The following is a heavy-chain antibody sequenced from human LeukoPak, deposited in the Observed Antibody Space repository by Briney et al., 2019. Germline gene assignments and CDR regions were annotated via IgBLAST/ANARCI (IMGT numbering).Heavy chain of an antibody. V-gene: IGHV3-30*02. CDR3: AKDRSWGMNSAEY. D-gene: IGHD7-27*01. CDR2: IRYDGSRT. CDR1: GFIFKNFG. J-gene: IGHJ4*02. Sequence: PGGSLRLSCAASGFIFKNFGMYWVRQAPGKGLEGVAFIRYDGSRTYYTDSVKGRFTISRDNSNNTLYLQMNSLRPEDTAVYFCAKDRSWGMNSAEYWGQGTLVTVSS.